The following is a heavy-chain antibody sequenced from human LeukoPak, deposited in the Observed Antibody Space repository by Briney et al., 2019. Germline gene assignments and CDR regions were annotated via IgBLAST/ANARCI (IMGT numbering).Heavy chain of an antibody. CDR2: INPNSGGT. Sequence: ASVKVSCKASGYTFTGYYMHWVRQAPGQGLEWMGWINPNSGGTNYAQKFQGWVTMTRDTSISTAYMELSRLRSDDTAVYYCARESRRITMVRGVINYYFDYWGQGTLVTVSS. CDR1: GYTFTGYY. J-gene: IGHJ4*02. CDR3: ARESRRITMVRGVINYYFDY. D-gene: IGHD3-10*01. V-gene: IGHV1-2*04.